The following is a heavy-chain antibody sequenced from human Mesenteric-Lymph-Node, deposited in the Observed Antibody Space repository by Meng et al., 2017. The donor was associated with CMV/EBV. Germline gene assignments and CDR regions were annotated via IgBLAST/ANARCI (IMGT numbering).Heavy chain of an antibody. D-gene: IGHD6-6*01. Sequence: CKALGYKFTSYDIHWVRQATGQGPEWMGWMNPNSGNTLSAQQFQGRVSMTRDTSTSTAYMELSSLRSEDTAVYYCARVDYTSSFWFDPWGQGTLVTVSS. CDR2: MNPNSGNT. J-gene: IGHJ5*02. V-gene: IGHV1-8*01. CDR1: GYKFTSYD. CDR3: ARVDYTSSFWFDP.